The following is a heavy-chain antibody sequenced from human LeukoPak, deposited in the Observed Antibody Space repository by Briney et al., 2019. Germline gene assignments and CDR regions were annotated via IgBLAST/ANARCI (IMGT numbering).Heavy chain of an antibody. Sequence: PGGSLRLSCAASGFTFSGYGMHWVRQAPGKGLEWVAFIRYDGSNKYYADSVKGRFTISRDNAKNSLYLQMNSLRAEDTAVYYCARDGEYSSSFTYFDYWGQGTLVTVSS. V-gene: IGHV3-30*02. CDR2: IRYDGSNK. CDR1: GFTFSGYG. J-gene: IGHJ4*02. D-gene: IGHD6-13*01. CDR3: ARDGEYSSSFTYFDY.